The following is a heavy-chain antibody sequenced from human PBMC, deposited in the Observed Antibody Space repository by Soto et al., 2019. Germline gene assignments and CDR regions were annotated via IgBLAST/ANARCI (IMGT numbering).Heavy chain of an antibody. Sequence: SDTLSLTCAFSGCSISSGDYSWSWIRQPPGKGLEWIGYIYHSGSTYYNPSLKSRVTISVDTSKNQFSLKLSSVTAADTAVYYCARDLNYYDSSGYYQPTLLGAFDIWGQGTMVT. V-gene: IGHV4-30-2*01. J-gene: IGHJ3*02. CDR2: IYHSGST. CDR1: GCSISSGDYS. CDR3: ARDLNYYDSSGYYQPTLLGAFDI. D-gene: IGHD3-22*01.